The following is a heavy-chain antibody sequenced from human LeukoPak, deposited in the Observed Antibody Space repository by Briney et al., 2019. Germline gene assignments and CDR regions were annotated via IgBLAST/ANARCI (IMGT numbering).Heavy chain of an antibody. CDR3: ARDNPHMVVTGRADY. V-gene: IGHV3-48*04. Sequence: TGGSLRLSCAASGSTFSSYSMNWVRQAPGKGLEWVSYISSSSSTIYYADSVKGRFTISRDNAKNSLYLQMNSLRAEDTAVYYRARDNPHMVVTGRADYWGQGTLVTVSS. CDR1: GSTFSSYS. J-gene: IGHJ4*02. CDR2: ISSSSSTI. D-gene: IGHD4/OR15-4a*01.